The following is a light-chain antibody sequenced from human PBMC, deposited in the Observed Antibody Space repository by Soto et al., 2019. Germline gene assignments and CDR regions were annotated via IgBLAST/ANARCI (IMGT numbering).Light chain of an antibody. Sequence: DIPMTQSPPTLSASVGDSVTITCRARQSIRPYLAWYQQIPGKPPKLLLYGASTLQSGVPSRFSGSEYGTEFNLTISSLQPDDFGTYFCQHHNSYSQTFGHGNKVEIK. V-gene: IGKV1-5*01. CDR1: QSIRPY. CDR3: QHHNSYSQT. CDR2: GAS. J-gene: IGKJ1*01.